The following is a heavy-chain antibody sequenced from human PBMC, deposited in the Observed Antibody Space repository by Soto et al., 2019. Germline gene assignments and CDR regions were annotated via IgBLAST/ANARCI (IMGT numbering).Heavy chain of an antibody. D-gene: IGHD6-13*01. CDR2: IYYSGST. J-gene: IGHJ4*02. CDR3: ARTEGSSWYYFDY. CDR1: GYSISSSNW. Sequence: CAVSGYSISSSNWWGWIRQPPGKGLEWIGYIYYSGSTYYNPSLKSRVTMSVDTSKNQFSLKLSSVTAVDTAVYYCARTEGSSWYYFDYWGQGTLVTVSS. V-gene: IGHV4-28*01.